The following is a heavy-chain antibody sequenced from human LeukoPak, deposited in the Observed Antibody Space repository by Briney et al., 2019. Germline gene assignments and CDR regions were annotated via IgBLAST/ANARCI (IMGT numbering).Heavy chain of an antibody. CDR2: ISGNGGST. D-gene: IGHD2-15*01. J-gene: IGHJ4*02. CDR3: AKEALDSGGFDY. CDR1: GFTFSRYA. Sequence: PGGSPRLSCADSGFTFSRYAMSWVRQAPGKGLEWVSAISGNGGSTYYADSVKGRFTISRNNSKNTLYLQMNTLRAEDTALYYCAKEALDSGGFDYWGQGTLVTVSS. V-gene: IGHV3-23*01.